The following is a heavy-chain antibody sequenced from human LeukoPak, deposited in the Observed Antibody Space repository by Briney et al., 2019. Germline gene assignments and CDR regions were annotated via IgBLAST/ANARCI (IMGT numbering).Heavy chain of an antibody. Sequence: GGSLRLSCAASGFTFSSYAMSWVRQAPGKGLEWVSAISGSGGSTYYADSVKGRFTISRDNSKNTLYLQMNSLRAEDTAVYYCAGAQGAYYYYYYGMDVWGQGTTVTVSS. CDR3: AGAQGAYYYYYYGMDV. V-gene: IGHV3-23*01. CDR1: GFTFSSYA. J-gene: IGHJ6*02. CDR2: ISGSGGST.